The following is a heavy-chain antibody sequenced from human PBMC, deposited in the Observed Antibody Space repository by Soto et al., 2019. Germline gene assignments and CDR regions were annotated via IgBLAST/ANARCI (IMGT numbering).Heavy chain of an antibody. CDR1: GFTFSSYA. J-gene: IGHJ4*02. D-gene: IGHD4-17*01. CDR3: ARENYGGNSGGFDY. V-gene: IGHV3-30*04. Sequence: GGSLRLSCAASGFTFSSYAMHWVRQAPGKGLEWVAVISYDGSNKYYADSVKGRFTISRDNSKNTLYLQMKSLRAEDTAVYYCARENYGGNSGGFDYWGQGTLVTVSS. CDR2: ISYDGSNK.